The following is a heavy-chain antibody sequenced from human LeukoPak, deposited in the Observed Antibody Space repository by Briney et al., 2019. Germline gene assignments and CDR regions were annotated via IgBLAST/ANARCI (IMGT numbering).Heavy chain of an antibody. Sequence: GGSLRLSCAASGFTFSSYAMSWVRQAPGKGLEWVSAISGSGGSTYYADSVKGRLTISRDNSKNTLYLQMNSLRAEDTAVYYCAKAQWLGRYYFDYWGQGTLVTVSS. D-gene: IGHD6-19*01. CDR2: ISGSGGST. CDR3: AKAQWLGRYYFDY. V-gene: IGHV3-23*01. J-gene: IGHJ4*02. CDR1: GFTFSSYA.